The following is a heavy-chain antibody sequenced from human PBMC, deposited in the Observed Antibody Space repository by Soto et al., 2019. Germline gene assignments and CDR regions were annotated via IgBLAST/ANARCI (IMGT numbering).Heavy chain of an antibody. V-gene: IGHV3-23*01. CDR2: ICGKYDTT. D-gene: IGHD2-2*03. Sequence: GSLRPTGAASGXTFSSWSMSWVRQAPGKGLEWVSSICGKYDTTDYADAVKGRFTISRYSSKNTLYLQMNSLRAEDAAIYYCAKDGFCGSTSCLTYFDSWGQGTLATVS. CDR1: GXTFSSWS. CDR3: AKDGFCGSTSCLTYFDS. J-gene: IGHJ4*02.